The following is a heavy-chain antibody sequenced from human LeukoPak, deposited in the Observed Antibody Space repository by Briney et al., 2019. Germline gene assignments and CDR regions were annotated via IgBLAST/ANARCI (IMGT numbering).Heavy chain of an antibody. V-gene: IGHV4-59*01. J-gene: IGHJ4*02. D-gene: IGHD1-26*01. Sequence: SETLSLTCTVSGGSISSYYWSWIRQPPGKGLEWIGYIYYSGSTNYNPSLKSRVTISVDTSKNQFSLKLSSVTAADTAVYYCARVGKGVGATTFDYWGQGTLVTVSS. CDR3: ARVGKGVGATTFDY. CDR2: IYYSGST. CDR1: GGSISSYY.